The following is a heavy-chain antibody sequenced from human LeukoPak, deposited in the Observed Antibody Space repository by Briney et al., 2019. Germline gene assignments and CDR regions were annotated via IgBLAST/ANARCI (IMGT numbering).Heavy chain of an antibody. CDR3: ARVRGSNIGHYFDY. J-gene: IGHJ4*02. D-gene: IGHD1-26*01. Sequence: PGGSLRLSCAASGFTFSSYSINWIRQAPGKGLEWVSFISSSGSAIYYADSVKGRFTISRDNAKNSPYLQMNSLRDEDTAVYYCARVRGSNIGHYFDYWGQGTLVTVSS. CDR2: ISSSGSAI. V-gene: IGHV3-48*02. CDR1: GFTFSSYS.